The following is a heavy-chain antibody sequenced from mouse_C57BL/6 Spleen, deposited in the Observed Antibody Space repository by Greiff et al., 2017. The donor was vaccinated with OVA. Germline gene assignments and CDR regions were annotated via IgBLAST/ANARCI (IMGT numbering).Heavy chain of an antibody. CDR2: INPNNGGT. Sequence: VQLQQSGPELVKPGASVKISCKASGYTFTDYYMNWVKQSHGKSLEWIGDINPNNGGTSYNQKFKGKATLTVDKSSSTAYMELRSLTSEDSAVYYCARSRHYYGSSYDYAMDYWGQGTSVTVSS. V-gene: IGHV1-26*01. D-gene: IGHD1-1*01. CDR3: ARSRHYYGSSYDYAMDY. J-gene: IGHJ4*01. CDR1: GYTFTDYY.